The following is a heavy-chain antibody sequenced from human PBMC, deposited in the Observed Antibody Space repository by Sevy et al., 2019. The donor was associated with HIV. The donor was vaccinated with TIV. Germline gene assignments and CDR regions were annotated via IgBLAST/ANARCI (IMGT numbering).Heavy chain of an antibody. Sequence: GGSLRLSCAASGFSISNNYTAWVRQAPGKGLEWVSVMYSGGSPYYADSVKGRFGLSRDMSKNTVYIQMNSLRAEDTAVYYCARGYCGGGSCTAFDPWGQGTLVTVSS. D-gene: IGHD2-15*01. CDR1: GFSISNNY. J-gene: IGHJ5*02. CDR2: MYSGGSP. V-gene: IGHV3-66*01. CDR3: ARGYCGGGSCTAFDP.